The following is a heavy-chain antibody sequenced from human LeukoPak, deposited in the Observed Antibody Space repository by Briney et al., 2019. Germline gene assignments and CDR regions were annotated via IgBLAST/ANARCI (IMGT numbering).Heavy chain of an antibody. CDR1: GFTFSSYA. Sequence: PGGSLRLSCAASGFTFSSYAMSWVRQAPGKGLEWVSAISGSGGSTYYADSVKGRFTISRDNSKNTLYLQMNSLRAEDTAVYYYAKQVGGYYDYVWGSLRNYYYYYYGMDVWGQGTTVTVSS. D-gene: IGHD3-16*01. J-gene: IGHJ6*02. CDR2: ISGSGGST. CDR3: AKQVGGYYDYVWGSLRNYYYYYYGMDV. V-gene: IGHV3-23*01.